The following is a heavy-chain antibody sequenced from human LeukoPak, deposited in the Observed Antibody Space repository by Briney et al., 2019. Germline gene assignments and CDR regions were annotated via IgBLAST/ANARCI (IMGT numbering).Heavy chain of an antibody. CDR1: GGSISSYY. CDR2: IYYSGST. J-gene: IGHJ5*02. Sequence: SETLSLTCTVSGGSISSYYWSWIRQPPGKGLEWIGYIYYSGSTNYNPSLKSRVTISVDTSKNQFSLKLSSVTAADTAVYYCARDRSGDLDPWGQGTLVTVSS. CDR3: ARDRSGDLDP. V-gene: IGHV4-59*01. D-gene: IGHD1-26*01.